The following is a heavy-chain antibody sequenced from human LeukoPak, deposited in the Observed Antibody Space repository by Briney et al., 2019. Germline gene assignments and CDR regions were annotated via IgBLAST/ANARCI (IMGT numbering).Heavy chain of an antibody. D-gene: IGHD5-18*01. CDR1: GGSISSYY. CDR2: TYYSGST. CDR3: ARTTEGGYSYGSFYYYYMDV. V-gene: IGHV4-59*01. J-gene: IGHJ6*03. Sequence: PSETLSLTCTVSGGSISSYYWSWIRQPPGKGLEWIGFTYYSGSTNYNPSLKSRVTISVHTSKNQFSLKLSSVTAADTAVYYCARTTEGGYSYGSFYYYYMDVWGKGVTVTISS.